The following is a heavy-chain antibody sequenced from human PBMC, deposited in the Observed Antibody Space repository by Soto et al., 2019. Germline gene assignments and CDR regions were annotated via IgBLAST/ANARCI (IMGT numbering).Heavy chain of an antibody. CDR3: AIDQLEGNWFDP. D-gene: IGHD1-1*01. CDR2: TYHSGYT. Sequence: QLQLQESGSGLVKPSQTLSLTCTVSGGSISSGGYSWNWIRQAPGQGLEWIGYTYHSGYTLYNPYFKGRVTISVDKSKNHFSLNLTAVTAAATAVYYCAIDQLEGNWFDPWGQGTLVTVSS. CDR1: GGSISSGGYS. V-gene: IGHV4-30-2*01. J-gene: IGHJ5*02.